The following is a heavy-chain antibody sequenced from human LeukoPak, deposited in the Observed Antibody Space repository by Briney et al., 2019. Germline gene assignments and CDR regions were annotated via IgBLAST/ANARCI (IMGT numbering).Heavy chain of an antibody. J-gene: IGHJ4*02. V-gene: IGHV1-2*06. CDR2: ISPNSGVP. CDR3: ARVEAYYYDSSGWGNLDY. D-gene: IGHD3-22*01. CDR1: GYTFTGYY. Sequence: ASVKVSCKASGYTFTGYYIHWVRQAPGQGLEWLGRISPNSGVPNYAQKFQGRITMTRDTSISTAYMELSRLRSDDTAVYYCARVEAYYYDSSGWGNLDYWGQGTLITVSS.